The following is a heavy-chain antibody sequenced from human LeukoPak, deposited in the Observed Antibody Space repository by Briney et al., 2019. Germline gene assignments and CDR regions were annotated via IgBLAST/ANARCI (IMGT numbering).Heavy chain of an antibody. J-gene: IGHJ3*02. Sequence: PGGSLRLSCAASGFPFSIHCMHWVRHAPGKGLGWVSRLNNAGSSTSYAAYVKGRFTISRDNAKNTLSLQMNSLRAGATAVYSCARDVANAFDMWGQGTMVTVSS. V-gene: IGHV3-74*01. D-gene: IGHD2-21*01. CDR2: LNNAGSST. CDR3: ARDVANAFDM. CDR1: GFPFSIHC.